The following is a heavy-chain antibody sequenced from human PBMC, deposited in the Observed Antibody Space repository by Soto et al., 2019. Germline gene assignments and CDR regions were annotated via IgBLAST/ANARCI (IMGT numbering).Heavy chain of an antibody. J-gene: IGHJ6*03. Sequence: EVQLVESGGGLVQPGGSVRLSCAATGFTFGNYWMNWVRQAPGKELGWVSRINSDGSVSSHADSVRGRLTISRDNVKNTLYLHMDSLRAEDTAVYFCARGDCVGGTCYSLAGSFYYYMDVWGKGTTVTVFS. V-gene: IGHV3-74*02. D-gene: IGHD2-15*01. CDR2: INSDGSVS. CDR1: GFTFGNYW. CDR3: ARGDCVGGTCYSLAGSFYYYMDV.